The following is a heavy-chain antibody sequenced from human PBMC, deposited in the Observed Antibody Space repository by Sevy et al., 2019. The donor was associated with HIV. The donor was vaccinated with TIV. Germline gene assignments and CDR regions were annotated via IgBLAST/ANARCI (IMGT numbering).Heavy chain of an antibody. J-gene: IGHJ5*02. Sequence: GGSLRLSCAASGFTFSSYEMNWVRQAPGKGLECVSYISSSGSTIYYADSVKGRFTISRDNAKNSLYLQMNSLRAEDTAVYYCARRTYYYGSGSYSWFDPWGQGTLVTVSS. CDR3: ARRTYYYGSGSYSWFDP. V-gene: IGHV3-48*03. D-gene: IGHD3-10*01. CDR2: ISSSGSTI. CDR1: GFTFSSYE.